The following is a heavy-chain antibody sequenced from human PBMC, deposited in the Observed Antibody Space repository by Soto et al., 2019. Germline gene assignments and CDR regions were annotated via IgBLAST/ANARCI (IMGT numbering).Heavy chain of an antibody. V-gene: IGHV4-30-2*01. J-gene: IGHJ5*02. CDR3: ARHVIYYDIMTGPNNWFDP. Sequence: SETLSLTCAVSGGSISNGGYSWSWIRQPPGKGLEWIGNIFHSGSTNYNPSLKSRVTISVDTSKNQFSLKLSSVTAADTAVYYCARHVIYYDIMTGPNNWFDPWGQGTLVTVSS. D-gene: IGHD3-9*01. CDR2: IFHSGST. CDR1: GGSISNGGYS.